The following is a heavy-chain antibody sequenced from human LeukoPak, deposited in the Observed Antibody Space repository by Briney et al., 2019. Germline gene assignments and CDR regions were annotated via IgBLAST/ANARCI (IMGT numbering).Heavy chain of an antibody. D-gene: IGHD4-17*01. CDR1: GFTFSNAW. J-gene: IGHJ6*02. V-gene: IGHV3-15*01. Sequence: GGPLRLSCAASGFTFSNAWMSWVRQAPGKGLEWVGRIKSKTDGGTTGYAAPVKGRFTISRDDSKNALYLQMNSLKTEDTAVYYCTTEIPSYGGWAPTMDVWGQGTTVTVSS. CDR3: TTEIPSYGGWAPTMDV. CDR2: IKSKTDGGTT.